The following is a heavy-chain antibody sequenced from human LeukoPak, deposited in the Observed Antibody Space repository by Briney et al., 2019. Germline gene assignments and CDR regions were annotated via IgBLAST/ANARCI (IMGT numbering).Heavy chain of an antibody. CDR2: INPSGGST. V-gene: IGHV1-46*01. CDR3: ASGRGYSSSWYGDGAFDI. Sequence: GASVKVSCKASGYTFTYYFMHWVRQAPGQGLEWMGIINPSGGSTSYAQKFQGRVAMTRDTSTSTVYMELSSLRFEDTAVYYCASGRGYSSSWYGDGAFDIWGQGTMVTVSS. CDR1: GYTFTYYF. J-gene: IGHJ3*02. D-gene: IGHD6-13*01.